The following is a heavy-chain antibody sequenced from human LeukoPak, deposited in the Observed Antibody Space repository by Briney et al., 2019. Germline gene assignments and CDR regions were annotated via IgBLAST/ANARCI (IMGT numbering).Heavy chain of an antibody. D-gene: IGHD3-22*01. Sequence: GASVNVSCKASGGTFSSYAISWVRQAPGQGLEWMGGIIPIFGTANYAQKFQGRVTITADESTSTAYMGLSSLRSEDTAVYYCARHHYYDSSGYHAFDYWGQGTLVTVSS. J-gene: IGHJ4*02. CDR3: ARHHYYDSSGYHAFDY. CDR2: IIPIFGTA. CDR1: GGTFSSYA. V-gene: IGHV1-69*13.